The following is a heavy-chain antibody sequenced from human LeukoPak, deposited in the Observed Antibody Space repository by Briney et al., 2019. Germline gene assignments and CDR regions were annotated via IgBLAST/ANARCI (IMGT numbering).Heavy chain of an antibody. CDR3: ARSYYDVLTGSYMCLGP. Sequence: ASVKVSCKATGYRYTDYYIHWVRQAPGQGLEWMGWINVNSGDTYHSQKFQDRVTMTGDTSINTAYMELSRLRSDDTAVFYCARSYYDVLTGSYMCLGPWGQGTLVTVSS. CDR1: GYRYTDYY. CDR2: INVNSGDT. V-gene: IGHV1-2*02. J-gene: IGHJ5*02. D-gene: IGHD3-9*01.